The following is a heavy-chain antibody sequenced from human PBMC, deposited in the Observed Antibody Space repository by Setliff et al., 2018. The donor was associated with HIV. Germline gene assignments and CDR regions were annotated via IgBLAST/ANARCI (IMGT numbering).Heavy chain of an antibody. V-gene: IGHV3-21*01. Sequence: GESLKISCAASGFNFNTYSMNWVRQAPGRGLESVASISSSGTYIYYADSLKGRITISRDNTKNSLYLQIDSLRAEDTAIYYCTRMISPRANKYSSGWFDYWGQGTLVTVSS. CDR2: ISSSGTYI. J-gene: IGHJ4*02. CDR1: GFNFNTYS. CDR3: TRMISPRANKYSSGWFDY. D-gene: IGHD6-19*01.